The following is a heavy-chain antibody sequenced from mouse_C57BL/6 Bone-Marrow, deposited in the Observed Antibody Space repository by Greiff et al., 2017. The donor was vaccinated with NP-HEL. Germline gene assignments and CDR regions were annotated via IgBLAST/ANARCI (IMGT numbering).Heavy chain of an antibody. Sequence: EVKLMESGGDLVKPGGSLKLSCAASGFTFSSYGMSWVRQTPDKRLEWVATISSGGSYTYYPDSVKGRFTISRDNAKNTLYLQMSSLKSEDTAMYYCARHGYYGSSYRYFDYWGQGTTLTVSS. CDR1: GFTFSSYG. CDR3: ARHGYYGSSYRYFDY. J-gene: IGHJ2*01. CDR2: ISSGGSYT. D-gene: IGHD1-1*01. V-gene: IGHV5-6*01.